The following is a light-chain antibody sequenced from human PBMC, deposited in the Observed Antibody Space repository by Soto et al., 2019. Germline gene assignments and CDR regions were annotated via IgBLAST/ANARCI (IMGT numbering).Light chain of an antibody. Sequence: HSALTQPSSVSGSPGQSITISCTGTNNDVGGYNYVSWYQQYPGKAPKLMIYEVTNRPSGVSDCFSGSKSGNTASLIISGLQAEDEADYFCSSFETRNTRYVFGTGTKLTVL. CDR3: SSFETRNTRYV. V-gene: IGLV2-14*01. CDR2: EVT. J-gene: IGLJ1*01. CDR1: NNDVGGYNY.